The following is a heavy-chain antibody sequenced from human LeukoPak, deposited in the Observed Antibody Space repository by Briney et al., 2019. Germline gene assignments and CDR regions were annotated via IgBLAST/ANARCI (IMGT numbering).Heavy chain of an antibody. CDR1: GYTFTGYY. CDR2: INPNSGGT. Sequence: ASVKVSCKASGYTFTGYYMHWVRQAPGQGLEWMGWINPNSGGTNYAQKFQGRVTMTRDTSISTAYMELSRLRSDDTAVYYCARDLRNYYGSGSYYYWGQGTLVTVSS. V-gene: IGHV1-2*02. J-gene: IGHJ4*02. D-gene: IGHD3-10*01. CDR3: ARDLRNYYGSGSYYY.